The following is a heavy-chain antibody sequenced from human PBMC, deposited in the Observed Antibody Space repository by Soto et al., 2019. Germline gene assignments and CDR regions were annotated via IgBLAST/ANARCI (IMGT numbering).Heavy chain of an antibody. J-gene: IGHJ6*02. V-gene: IGHV3-9*01. CDR1: GFTFDDYA. D-gene: IGHD1-26*01. CDR3: TKDSICVGDGSNPSYATAIDV. CDR2: ISWNSGRI. Sequence: EMQLVESGGGLVQPGMSLRLSCAASGFTFDDYAMYWVRQVPGKGLEWVSGISWNSGRIGYADSVKGRFTISRDNAKNSTNLKINCLRPEYTALYNCTKDSICVGDGSNPSYATAIDVWGQGTPVTVSS.